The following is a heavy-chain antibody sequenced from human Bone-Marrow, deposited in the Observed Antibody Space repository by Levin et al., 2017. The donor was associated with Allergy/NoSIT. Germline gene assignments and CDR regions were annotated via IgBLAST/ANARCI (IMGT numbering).Heavy chain of an antibody. CDR1: GFLLSTAEVG. Sequence: SGPTLVKPTQTLTLTCTFSGFLLSTAEVGVGWIRQPPGKALEWLALIYGDGAERYSPSLKSRLTITKDTSKNQVVLTMTNMDPVDTATYYCAQRGHTTTAFDYWGQGTLVTVSS. D-gene: IGHD4-11*01. CDR2: IYGDGAE. J-gene: IGHJ4*02. CDR3: AQRGHTTTAFDY. V-gene: IGHV2-5*02.